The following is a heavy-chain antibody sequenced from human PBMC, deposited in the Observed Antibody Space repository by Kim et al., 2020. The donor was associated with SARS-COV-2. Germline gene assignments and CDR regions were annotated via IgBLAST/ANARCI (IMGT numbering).Heavy chain of an antibody. CDR1: GGSFSGYY. CDR3: ASVGLEDS. Sequence: SETLSLTCAVYGGSFSGYYWSWIRQPPGKGLEWIGEINHSGSTNYNPSLKSRVTISVDTSKNQFSLKLSSVTAADTAVYYCASVGLEDSWGQGTLVTVSS. J-gene: IGHJ4*02. D-gene: IGHD1-26*01. V-gene: IGHV4-34*01. CDR2: INHSGST.